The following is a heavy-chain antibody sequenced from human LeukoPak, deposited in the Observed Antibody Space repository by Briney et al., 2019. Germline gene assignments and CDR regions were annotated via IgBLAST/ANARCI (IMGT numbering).Heavy chain of an antibody. CDR3: AKHNGSGSYYNPFDY. CDR2: IYSGDNT. V-gene: IGHV3-53*01. J-gene: IGHJ4*02. Sequence: GGSLRLSCAASGFTVSNNHMSWVRQAPGKGLEWVSIIYSGDNTDYADSVRGRFTISRDNSRNTLYLQMNSLRAEDTAVYYCAKHNGSGSYYNPFDYWGQGTLVTVSS. CDR1: GFTVSNNH. D-gene: IGHD3-10*01.